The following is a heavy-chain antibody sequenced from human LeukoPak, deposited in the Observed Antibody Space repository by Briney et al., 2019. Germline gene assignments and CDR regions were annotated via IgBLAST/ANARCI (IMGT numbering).Heavy chain of an antibody. CDR2: IYSDNT. CDR1: GFTVSSNS. V-gene: IGHV3-53*01. Sequence: GGSLRLSCTVSGFTVSSNSMSWVRQAPGKGLKWVSFIYSDNTHYSDSVKGRFTISRDNSKNTLYLQMNSLRAEDMAVYYCARRAGAYSHPYDYWGQGTLATVSS. J-gene: IGHJ4*02. D-gene: IGHD4/OR15-4a*01. CDR3: ARRAGAYSHPYDY.